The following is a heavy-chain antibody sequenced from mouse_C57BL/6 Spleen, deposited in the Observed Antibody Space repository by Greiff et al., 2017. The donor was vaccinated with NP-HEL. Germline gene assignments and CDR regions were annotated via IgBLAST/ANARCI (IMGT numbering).Heavy chain of an antibody. D-gene: IGHD2-1*01. CDR2: ISYDGSN. J-gene: IGHJ2*01. CDR3: ARIYYGNMYYFDY. V-gene: IGHV3-6*01. CDR1: GYSITSGYY. Sequence: EVQLQESGPGLVKPSQSLSLTCSVTGYSITSGYYWNWIRQFPGNKLEWMGYISYDGSNNYNPSLKNRISITRDTSKNQFFLKLNSVTTEDTATYYCARIYYGNMYYFDYWGQGTTLTVSS.